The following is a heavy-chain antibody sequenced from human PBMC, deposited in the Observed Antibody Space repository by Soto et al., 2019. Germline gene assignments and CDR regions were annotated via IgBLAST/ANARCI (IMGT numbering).Heavy chain of an antibody. V-gene: IGHV3-11*06. CDR1: GSTFSDYY. Sequence: LRLSCAASGSTFSDYYMSWIRQAPGKGLEWVSYISSSSSYINYADSVKGRFTISRDNAKNSLYLQMNSLRAEDTAVYYCARDQDSSGYLTGPRYWGQGTLVTVSS. D-gene: IGHD3-22*01. CDR3: ARDQDSSGYLTGPRY. CDR2: ISSSSSYI. J-gene: IGHJ4*02.